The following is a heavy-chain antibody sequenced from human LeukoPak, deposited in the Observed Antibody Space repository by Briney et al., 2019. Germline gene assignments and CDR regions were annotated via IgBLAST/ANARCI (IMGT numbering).Heavy chain of an antibody. CDR1: GGTFSNYA. J-gene: IGHJ4*02. D-gene: IGHD2-2*02. Sequence: SVKVSCKASGGTFSNYAISWVRQAPGQGLEWMGGITPIFATPSYAQKFQGRVTITADESTSTAYMELSGLRSEDTAVYYCARWAGYCRITNFYSAFDYWGQGTLDTVSS. CDR3: ARWAGYCRITNFYSAFDY. V-gene: IGHV1-69*13. CDR2: ITPIFATP.